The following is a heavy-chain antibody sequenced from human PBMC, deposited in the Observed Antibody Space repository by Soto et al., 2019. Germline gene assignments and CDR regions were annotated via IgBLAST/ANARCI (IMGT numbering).Heavy chain of an antibody. V-gene: IGHV4-34*01. Sequence: SETLSLTCAGYGGSFIGYYCIFIRHPPFKWLEWIGEINHSGSTNYNPSLKSRVTISVDTSKNQFSLKLSSVTAADTAVYYCARGPHILQYWGRPAARHNWFDPWGQGTLVTVSS. J-gene: IGHJ5*02. CDR1: GGSFIGYY. D-gene: IGHD2-2*01. CDR2: INHSGST. CDR3: ARGPHILQYWGRPAARHNWFDP.